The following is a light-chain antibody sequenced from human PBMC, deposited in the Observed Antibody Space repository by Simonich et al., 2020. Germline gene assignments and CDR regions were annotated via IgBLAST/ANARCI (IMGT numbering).Light chain of an antibody. CDR2: WAS. Sequence: DIVMTQSPDSLAVSLGERATINCKSSQSVLYSSNNKNYLAWYKQKPGQPPKLLIYWASTLESGVPARFSGSGSGTDFTLTISSLQAEDVAVYYCQQYYSTPYTFGQGTKLEIK. J-gene: IGKJ2*01. CDR3: QQYYSTPYT. V-gene: IGKV4-1*01. CDR1: QSVLYSSNNKNY.